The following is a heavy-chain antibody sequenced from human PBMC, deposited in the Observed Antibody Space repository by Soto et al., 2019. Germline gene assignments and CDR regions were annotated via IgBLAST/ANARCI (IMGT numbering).Heavy chain of an antibody. Sequence: QVQLVESGGGGVQPGRSLRLSCAASGFTFSSYGMPWVRQAPGKGLELVAVISYDGRNKYYADSVKGRFTISRDNSKNTLYLQMSSVRAEDTAVYDCVKDGSSGWPYYYGLDVWGQGTTVTVSS. CDR3: VKDGSSGWPYYYGLDV. V-gene: IGHV3-30*18. CDR2: ISYDGRNK. J-gene: IGHJ6*02. D-gene: IGHD6-19*01. CDR1: GFTFSSYG.